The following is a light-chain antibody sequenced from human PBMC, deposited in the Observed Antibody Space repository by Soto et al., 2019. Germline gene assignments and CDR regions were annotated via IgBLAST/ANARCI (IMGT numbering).Light chain of an antibody. V-gene: IGKV1-12*01. CDR2: AAS. CDR1: QSIYKL. CDR3: QQADSFPLS. J-gene: IGKJ4*01. Sequence: IQMTQSPSSVSAYIGDRVTIPCRASQSIYKLLAWCQQKPGKAPKLLIYAASSLQSGVPSRFSGSGYGTDFTLTISSLQPEDFATYYCQQADSFPLSFGEGTKVDIK.